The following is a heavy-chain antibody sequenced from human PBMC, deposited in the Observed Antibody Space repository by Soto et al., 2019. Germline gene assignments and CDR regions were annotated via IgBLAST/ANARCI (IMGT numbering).Heavy chain of an antibody. CDR3: TRSIQH. CDR1: GASITSGGYY. Sequence: QVQLQESGPGLVKPSQTLSLTCTVSGASITSGGYYWSWIRQHPGKGLEWIGYIYYSGSTYYNPSLQRRVTISVDTSKNQFPLKLSPVTAADTAVYYRTRSIQHWGQGTLVTVSS. CDR2: IYYSGST. V-gene: IGHV4-31*03. J-gene: IGHJ1*01.